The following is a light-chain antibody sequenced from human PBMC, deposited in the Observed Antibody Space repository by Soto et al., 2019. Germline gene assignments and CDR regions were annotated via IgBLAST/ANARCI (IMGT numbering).Light chain of an antibody. CDR1: QSVSVN. V-gene: IGKV3-15*01. CDR3: QQRSTWPLT. CDR2: GVS. Sequence: EIVMTQSPGTLSVSPGERATLSCRASQSVSVNLAWYQQKPGQAPRLLIYGVSTRATGIPARFSGSESGTEFTLTISSLQSEDFAVYYCQQRSTWPLTFGGGTKVEIK. J-gene: IGKJ4*01.